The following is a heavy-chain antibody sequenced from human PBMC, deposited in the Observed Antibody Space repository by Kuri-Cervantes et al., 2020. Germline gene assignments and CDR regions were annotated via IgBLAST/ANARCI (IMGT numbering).Heavy chain of an antibody. D-gene: IGHD2-15*01. CDR2: IGTAGDT. V-gene: IGHV3-13*01. Sequence: GESLKISCAASGFSFSTYSIFWVRQATGKGLEWVSAIGTAGDTYYPGSVKGRFTISRENAKNSLYLQMNSLRAGDTAVYYCARGYCSGGSCQGRWYNWFDPWGQGTLVTVSS. CDR1: GFSFSTYS. J-gene: IGHJ5*02. CDR3: ARGYCSGGSCQGRWYNWFDP.